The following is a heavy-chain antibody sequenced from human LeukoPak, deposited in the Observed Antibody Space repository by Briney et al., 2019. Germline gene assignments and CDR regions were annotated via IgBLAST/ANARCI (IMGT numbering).Heavy chain of an antibody. J-gene: IGHJ6*02. CDR1: GFTVSSNY. CDR2: IYSGGST. CDR3: ARDIRKIATTGTLYYYYGMDV. D-gene: IGHD1-1*01. Sequence: PGGSLRLSCAASGFTVSSNYMSWVRQAPGKGLEWVSVIYSGGSTYYADSVKGRFTISRDNSKNTLYLQMNSLRPEDTAVYYCARDIRKIATTGTLYYYYGMDVWGQGTTVTVSS. V-gene: IGHV3-53*01.